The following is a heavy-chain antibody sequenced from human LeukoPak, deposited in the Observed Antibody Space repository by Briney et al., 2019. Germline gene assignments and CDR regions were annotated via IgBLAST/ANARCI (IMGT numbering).Heavy chain of an antibody. V-gene: IGHV4-59*01. J-gene: IGHJ4*02. D-gene: IGHD5-18*01. CDR3: ARLAHGYGFDY. CDR2: IYNSGNT. Sequence: SETLSLTCTVSGGSISSYYWSWIRQPPGKGLEWIGYIYNSGNTNYNPSLKSRVTISEDTSKNQFSLKLSSVTAADTAVYYCARLAHGYGFDYWGQGTLVTVSS. CDR1: GGSISSYY.